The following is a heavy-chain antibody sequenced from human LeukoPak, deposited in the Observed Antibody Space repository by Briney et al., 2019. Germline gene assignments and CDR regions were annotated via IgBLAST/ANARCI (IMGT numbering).Heavy chain of an antibody. V-gene: IGHV1-2*02. J-gene: IGHJ6*03. Sequence: ASVKVSCKASGYTFTGYYMHWVRQAPGQGLEWMGWINPNSGGTNYAQKFQGRVTMTRDTSISTAYMELSRLRSEDTAVYYCASGRITMVRGVIRGDYYYYMDVWGKGTTVTISS. D-gene: IGHD3-10*01. CDR3: ASGRITMVRGVIRGDYYYYMDV. CDR1: GYTFTGYY. CDR2: INPNSGGT.